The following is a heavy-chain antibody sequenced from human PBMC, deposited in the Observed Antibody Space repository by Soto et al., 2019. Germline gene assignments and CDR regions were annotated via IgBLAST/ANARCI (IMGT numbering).Heavy chain of an antibody. Sequence: QLQLQESGPGLVRPSETLSLTCTVSGDSISSSRSSSYYWGWIRQTPWKGLEWIGHIYYTGNTYYNPSLKSRVTISVDTSKNQFSLKVTSVTAADTAVFYCARHAGIAATIDYWGQGSLVTVSS. D-gene: IGHD5-12*01. CDR1: GDSISSSRSSSYY. V-gene: IGHV4-39*01. J-gene: IGHJ4*02. CDR2: IYYTGNT. CDR3: ARHAGIAATIDY.